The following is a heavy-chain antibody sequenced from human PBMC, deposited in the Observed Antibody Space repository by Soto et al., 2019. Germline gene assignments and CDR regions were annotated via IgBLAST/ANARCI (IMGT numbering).Heavy chain of an antibody. D-gene: IGHD1-26*01. V-gene: IGHV4-61*01. J-gene: IGHJ4*02. CDR1: GGSVSSGSYY. Sequence: QVQLQESGPGLVKPSETLSLTCTVSGGSVSSGSYYWSWIRQPPGKGLEWIGYIYYSGSTNYNPSLKSRVTISVDTSKNQFSLKLSSVTAADTAVYYCAREGGSYHVDYWGQGTLGTVSS. CDR3: AREGGSYHVDY. CDR2: IYYSGST.